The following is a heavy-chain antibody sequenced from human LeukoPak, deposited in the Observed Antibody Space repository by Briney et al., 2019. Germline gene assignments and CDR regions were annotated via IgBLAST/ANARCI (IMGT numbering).Heavy chain of an antibody. CDR3: ARDLPPAPWNGMDV. D-gene: IGHD2-2*01. CDR2: ISGSGGST. J-gene: IGHJ6*02. V-gene: IGHV3-23*01. Sequence: GGSLRLSCAASGFTFSSYAMSWVRQAPGKGLEWVSAISGSGGSTYYADSVKGRFTISRDNSKNTLYLQMNSLRPEDTAVYYCARDLPPAPWNGMDVWGQGTTVTVSS. CDR1: GFTFSSYA.